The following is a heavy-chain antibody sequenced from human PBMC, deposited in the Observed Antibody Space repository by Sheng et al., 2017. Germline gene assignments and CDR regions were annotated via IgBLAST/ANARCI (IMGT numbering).Heavy chain of an antibody. CDR1: GFTFSSYG. V-gene: IGHV3-33*01. J-gene: IGHJ5*02. D-gene: IGHD6-19*01. CDR2: IWYDGSNK. CDR3: ARDWGQWLVLGNWFDP. Sequence: ESGGGVVQPGRSLRLSCAASGFTFSSYGMHWVRQAPGKGLEWVAVIWYDGSNKYYIDSVKGRFTISRDNSKNMLYLQMNSLRVEDTAVYYCARDWGQWLVLGNWFDPWGQGTLVTVSS.